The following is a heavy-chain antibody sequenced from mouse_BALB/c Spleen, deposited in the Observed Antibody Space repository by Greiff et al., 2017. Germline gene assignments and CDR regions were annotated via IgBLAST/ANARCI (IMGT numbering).Heavy chain of an antibody. J-gene: IGHJ3*01. V-gene: IGHV7-3*02. CDR2: IRNKANGYTT. CDR1: GFTFTDYY. Sequence: EVQRVESGGGLVQPGGSLRLSCATSGFTFTDYYMSWVRQPPGKALEWLGFIRNKANGYTTEYSASVKGRFTISRDNSQSILYLQMNTLRAEDSATYYCARDRVDYYGYPFAYWGQGTLVTVSA. CDR3: ARDRVDYYGYPFAY. D-gene: IGHD1-2*01.